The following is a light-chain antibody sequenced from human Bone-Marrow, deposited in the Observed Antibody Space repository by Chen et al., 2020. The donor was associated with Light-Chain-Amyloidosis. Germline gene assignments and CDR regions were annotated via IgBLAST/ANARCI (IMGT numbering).Light chain of an antibody. V-gene: IGLV3-25*03. J-gene: IGLJ2*01. CDR3: QSADSSGTYEVI. CDR1: DLPTKY. CDR2: TDT. Sequence: SYELTQPPSVSVSPGQTARITCSGDDLPTKYAYWYQQKLGQAPVLVRHTDTERPSGISERFSGSSSWTTATLTISGVQAEDAADYHCQSADSSGTYEVIFGGGTKLTVL.